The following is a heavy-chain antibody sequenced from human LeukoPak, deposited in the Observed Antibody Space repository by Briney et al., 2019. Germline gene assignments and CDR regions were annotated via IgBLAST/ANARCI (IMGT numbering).Heavy chain of an antibody. V-gene: IGHV3-48*01. D-gene: IGHD6-13*01. Sequence: GGSLRLSCAASGFTFSSYSMNWVRQAPGKGLEWVSYISSSRSTIYYADSVKGRFTISRDNAKNSLYLQMNSLRAEDTAVYYCARRRIAAAGTGFDYWGQGTLVTVSS. CDR2: ISSSRSTI. CDR3: ARRRIAAAGTGFDY. CDR1: GFTFSSYS. J-gene: IGHJ4*02.